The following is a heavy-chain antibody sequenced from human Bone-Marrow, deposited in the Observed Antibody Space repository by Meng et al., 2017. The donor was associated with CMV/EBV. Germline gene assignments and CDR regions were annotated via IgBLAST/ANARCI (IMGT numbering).Heavy chain of an antibody. CDR2: IDPSDSYT. Sequence: CKGSGYSFTSYWISWVRQMPGKGLEWMGRIDPSDSYTNYSPSFQGHVTISADKSISTAYLQWSSLKASDTAMYYCARGGTATVGFDTWAQGSLVTVSS. V-gene: IGHV5-10-1*01. CDR3: ARGGTATVGFDT. J-gene: IGHJ5*02. CDR1: GYSFTSYW. D-gene: IGHD1-26*01.